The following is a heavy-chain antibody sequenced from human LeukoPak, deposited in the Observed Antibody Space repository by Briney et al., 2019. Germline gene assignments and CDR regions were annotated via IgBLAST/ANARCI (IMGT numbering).Heavy chain of an antibody. CDR2: ISWNSGSI. CDR3: AKDSDSSGYSPEY. V-gene: IGHV3-9*01. Sequence: GGSLRLSCAASGFTFDDYAMHWVRQAPGKGLEWVSGISWNSGSIGYADSVKGRFTISRDNAKNSLYLQMNSLRAEDTALYYCAKDSDSSGYSPEYWGQGTLATVSS. J-gene: IGHJ4*02. D-gene: IGHD3-22*01. CDR1: GFTFDDYA.